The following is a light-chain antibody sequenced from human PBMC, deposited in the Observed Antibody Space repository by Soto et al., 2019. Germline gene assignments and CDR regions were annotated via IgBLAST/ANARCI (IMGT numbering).Light chain of an antibody. CDR2: AAS. J-gene: IGKJ1*01. V-gene: IGKV1-27*01. Sequence: DIQMTQSPSSLSASIGDRVTITCRASQGIKNFLAWYQQKPGEAPKLLLYAASILRSRVPARFSGSGPGTDFTLTISSLQPEHFACYYCQQHNSPPRTFGQGTRV. CDR1: QGIKNF. CDR3: QQHNSPPRT.